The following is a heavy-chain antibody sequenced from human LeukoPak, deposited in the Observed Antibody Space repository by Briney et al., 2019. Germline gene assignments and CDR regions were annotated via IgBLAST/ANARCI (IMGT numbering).Heavy chain of an antibody. V-gene: IGHV1-69*13. CDR2: IIPIFGTA. CDR3: ARDLSQGGAPKY. Sequence: SVKVSCKASGGTFSSYAISWVRQAPGQGLEWMGGIIPIFGTANYAQKFQGRVTITADESTSTVYMELSSLRSEDTAVYYCARDLSQGGAPKYWGQGTLVTVSS. J-gene: IGHJ4*02. CDR1: GGTFSSYA. D-gene: IGHD3-16*01.